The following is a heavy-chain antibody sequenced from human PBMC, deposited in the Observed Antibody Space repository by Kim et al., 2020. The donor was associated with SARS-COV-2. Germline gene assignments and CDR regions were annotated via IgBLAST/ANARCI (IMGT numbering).Heavy chain of an antibody. CDR3: ARDGIAAAGTSGSFDY. J-gene: IGHJ4*02. CDR1: GGSISSSNW. V-gene: IGHV4-4*02. CDR2: IYHSGST. D-gene: IGHD6-13*01. Sequence: SETLSLTCAVSGGSISSSNWWSWVRQPPGKGLEWIGEIYHSGSTNYNPSLKSRVTISVDKSKNQFSLKLSSVTAADTAVYYCARDGIAAAGTSGSFDYWGQGTLVTVSS.